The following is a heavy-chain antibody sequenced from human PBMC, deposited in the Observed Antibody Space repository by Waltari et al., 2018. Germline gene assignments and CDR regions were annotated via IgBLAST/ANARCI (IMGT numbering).Heavy chain of an antibody. Sequence: QVQLQQWGAGLLKPSETLSLTCAVYGGSFSGYYWSWIRQPPGTGLEWIGEINHSGSTNYNPSLKSRVTISVDTSKNQFSLKLSSVTAADTAVYYCARGRGYYDSSGYYYGISGGYTNYYYGMDVWGQGTTVTVSS. V-gene: IGHV4-34*01. CDR3: ARGRGYYDSSGYYYGISGGYTNYYYGMDV. CDR2: INHSGST. D-gene: IGHD3-22*01. J-gene: IGHJ6*02. CDR1: GGSFSGYY.